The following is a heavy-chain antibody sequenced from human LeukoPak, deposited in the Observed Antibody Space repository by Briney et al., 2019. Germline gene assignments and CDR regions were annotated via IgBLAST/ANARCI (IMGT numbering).Heavy chain of an antibody. V-gene: IGHV5-51*01. D-gene: IGHD1-1*01. CDR2: IYPGDSDT. CDR1: GYSFTTYW. CDR3: ARDPSTTYSDY. Sequence: GESLKISCKGSGYSFTTYWIGWVRQMPGKGLEWMGIIYPGDSDTRYSPSFQGQVTISADKSISTVYLQWSSLKASDTAMYYCARDPSTTYSDYWGQGTLVTVSS. J-gene: IGHJ4*02.